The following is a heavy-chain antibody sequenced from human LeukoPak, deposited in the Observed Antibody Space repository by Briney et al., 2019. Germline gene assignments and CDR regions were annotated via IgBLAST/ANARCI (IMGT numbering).Heavy chain of an antibody. CDR3: ARDREWLRFRGFDY. Sequence: SETLSLTCTVSGGSISSGGYYWSWIRQHPGKGLEWIGYIYYSGSTYYNPSLKSRVTISVDTSKNQFSLKLSSVTAADTAVYYRARDREWLRFRGFDYWGQGTLVTVSS. D-gene: IGHD5-12*01. V-gene: IGHV4-31*03. CDR1: GGSISSGGYY. J-gene: IGHJ4*02. CDR2: IYYSGST.